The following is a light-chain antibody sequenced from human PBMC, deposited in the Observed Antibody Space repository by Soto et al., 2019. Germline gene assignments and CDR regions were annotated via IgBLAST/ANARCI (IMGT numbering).Light chain of an antibody. CDR1: SSNIGAGYD. CDR3: QSYDSSLSGLV. V-gene: IGLV1-40*01. CDR2: GNS. J-gene: IGLJ1*01. Sequence: QSALTQPPSVSGAPGQRVTLSCTGSSSNIGAGYDVHWYQQLPGTAPKLLIYGNSNRPSGVPDRFSGSKSGTSASLAITGLQAEDEADYYCQSYDSSLSGLVFGTGTKLTVL.